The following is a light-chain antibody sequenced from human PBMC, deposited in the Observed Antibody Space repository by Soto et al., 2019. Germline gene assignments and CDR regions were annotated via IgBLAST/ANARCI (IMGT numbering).Light chain of an antibody. CDR2: AAS. V-gene: IGKV1-39*01. Sequence: DIQVTQTPSSLSASVGDRVTITCRASQSISNYLNWYQHKPGKAPNLLIYAASSLQSGVPSRFSGSGSGTDFTLTISSLQPEDFTTYYCQQSYNIPRTLGQGAKADIK. J-gene: IGKJ2*01. CDR1: QSISNY. CDR3: QQSYNIPRT.